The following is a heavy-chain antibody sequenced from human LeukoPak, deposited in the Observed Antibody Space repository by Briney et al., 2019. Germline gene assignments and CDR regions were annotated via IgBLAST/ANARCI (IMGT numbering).Heavy chain of an antibody. J-gene: IGHJ4*02. V-gene: IGHV3-48*03. CDR3: ARDRSPPYIADEPTPDY. CDR1: GFTFSSYE. CDR2: ISSSGSTI. Sequence: PGGSLRLSCAASGFTFSSYEMNWVRQAPGKGLEWVSYISSSGSTIYYADSVKGRFTISRDNTKNSLYLQMNSLRAEDTAVYYCARDRSPPYIADEPTPDYWGQGTLVTVSS. D-gene: IGHD6-13*01.